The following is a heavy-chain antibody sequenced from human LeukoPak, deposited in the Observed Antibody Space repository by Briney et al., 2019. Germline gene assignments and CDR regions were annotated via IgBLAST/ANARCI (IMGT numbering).Heavy chain of an antibody. CDR3: AKDSLGVGIPTVIGIFDY. CDR2: IRFDGSNK. Sequence: GGSLRLSCAASRFSFSSYGMHWVRQAPGKGLEWVAFIRFDGSNKYYADSVKGRFTISRDNTKNTLYLQMYSLRAEDTAVYYCAKDSLGVGIPTVIGIFDYWGQGTLVTVSS. J-gene: IGHJ4*02. V-gene: IGHV3-30*02. CDR1: RFSFSSYG. D-gene: IGHD2-2*02.